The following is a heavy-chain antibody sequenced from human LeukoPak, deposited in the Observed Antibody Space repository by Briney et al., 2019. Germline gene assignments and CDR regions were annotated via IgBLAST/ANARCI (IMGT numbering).Heavy chain of an antibody. J-gene: IGHJ4*02. CDR3: ASLPLYYYGSGTFDY. D-gene: IGHD3-10*01. V-gene: IGHV4-39*01. Sequence: SEPLSLPCTVSGRSMWSCRYHGPWVCRPPAEGLEWIGSIYYSGSTYYNPSSKSRVTISVDTSKNKFSLKLSSVTAADTAVYYCASLPLYYYGSGTFDYWGQGTLVTVSS. CDR1: GRSMWSCRYH. CDR2: IYYSGST.